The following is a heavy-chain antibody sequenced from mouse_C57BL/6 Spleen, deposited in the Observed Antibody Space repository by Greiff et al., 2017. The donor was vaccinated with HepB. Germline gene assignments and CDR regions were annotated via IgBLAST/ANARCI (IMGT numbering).Heavy chain of an antibody. D-gene: IGHD1-1*01. CDR2: IYPGSGST. Sequence: QVQLQQSGAELVKPGASVKMSCKASGYTFTSYWITWVKQRPGQGLAWIGDIYPGSGSTNYNEKFKSKATLTVDTSSSTAYMQLSSLTSEDSAVYYCARWGYYYGSSYWFAYWGQGTLVTVSA. V-gene: IGHV1-55*01. CDR1: GYTFTSYW. J-gene: IGHJ3*01. CDR3: ARWGYYYGSSYWFAY.